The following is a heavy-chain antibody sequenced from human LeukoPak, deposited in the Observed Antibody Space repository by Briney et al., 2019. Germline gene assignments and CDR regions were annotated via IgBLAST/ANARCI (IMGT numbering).Heavy chain of an antibody. V-gene: IGHV4-61*05. Sequence: PSETLSLTCTVSGGSISTSTYYWGWIRQPPGKGLEWIGYIYYSGSTNYNPSLKSRVTISVDTSKNQFSLKLSSVTAADTAVYYCAKSGYCSSTSCPLFPYYMDVWGKGTTVTVSS. CDR1: GGSISTSTYY. J-gene: IGHJ6*03. D-gene: IGHD2-2*01. CDR2: IYYSGST. CDR3: AKSGYCSSTSCPLFPYYMDV.